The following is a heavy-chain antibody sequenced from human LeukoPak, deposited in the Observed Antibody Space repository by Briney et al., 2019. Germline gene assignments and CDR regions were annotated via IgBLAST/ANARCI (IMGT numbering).Heavy chain of an antibody. Sequence: ASVKVSCKVSGYTLTELSMHWVRQAPGKGLERMGGFDPEDGETIYAQKFQGRVTMTEDTSTDTAYMELSSLRSEDTAVYYCATGGLMVYAAFDYWGQGTLVTVSS. CDR2: FDPEDGET. CDR1: GYTLTELS. J-gene: IGHJ4*02. V-gene: IGHV1-24*01. CDR3: ATGGLMVYAAFDY. D-gene: IGHD2-8*01.